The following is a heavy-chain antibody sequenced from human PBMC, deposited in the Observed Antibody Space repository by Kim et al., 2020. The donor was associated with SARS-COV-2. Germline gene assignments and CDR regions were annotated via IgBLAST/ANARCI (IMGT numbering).Heavy chain of an antibody. CDR1: GFTFDDYA. CDR3: AKGGPGMGPIYYFDY. J-gene: IGHJ4*01. V-gene: IGHV3-9*01. Sequence: GGSLRLSCAASGFTFDDYAMHWDRQAPGKGLEWVSGISWNSGSIGYADSVKGRFTISRDNAKNSLYLQMNSLRAADTALYYCAKGGPGMGPIYYFDYWG. CDR2: ISWNSGSI. D-gene: IGHD1-26*01.